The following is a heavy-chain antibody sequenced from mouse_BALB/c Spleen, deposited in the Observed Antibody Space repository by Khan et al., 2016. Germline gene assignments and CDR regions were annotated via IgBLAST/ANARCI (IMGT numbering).Heavy chain of an antibody. CDR3: ATTTVVATRYFDV. J-gene: IGHJ1*01. CDR2: ISYSGST. V-gene: IGHV3-2*02. Sequence: EVQLQESGPGLVKPSQSLSLTCTVTGYSITSDYAWNWIRQFPGNKLEWMGYISYSGSTRYNPSLKSRISITRDTSKNQFFLQLNSVTTEDTATXYWATTTVVATRYFDVWGAGTTVTVSS. D-gene: IGHD1-1*01. CDR1: GYSITSDYA.